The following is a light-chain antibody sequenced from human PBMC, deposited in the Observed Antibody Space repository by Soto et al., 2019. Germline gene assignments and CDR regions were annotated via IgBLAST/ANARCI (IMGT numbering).Light chain of an antibody. CDR3: SSYTSTYTPCV. CDR2: EVS. Sequence: QSALTQPASVSGSPGQSITISCTGTSSDVGAYNYVSWYQQHPGKAPKLMIYEVSNRPAGVSNRFSGSKSGNTASLTISGLQAEDEADYYCSSYTSTYTPCVFGTGTKLTVL. J-gene: IGLJ1*01. V-gene: IGLV2-14*01. CDR1: SSDVGAYNY.